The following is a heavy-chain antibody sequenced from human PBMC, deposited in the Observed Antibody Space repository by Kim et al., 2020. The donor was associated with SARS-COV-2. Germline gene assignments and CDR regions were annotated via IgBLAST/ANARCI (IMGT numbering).Heavy chain of an antibody. CDR1: GGSISSGDYY. J-gene: IGHJ5*02. V-gene: IGHV4-30-4*01. CDR2: IYYSGST. CDR3: ARGNPSYQLPSFWFDP. Sequence: SETLSLTCTVSGGSISSGDYYWSWIRQPPGKGLEWIGYIYYSGSTYYNPSLKSRVTISVDTSKNQFSLKLSSVTAADTAVYYCARGNPSYQLPSFWFDPWGQGTLVTVSS. D-gene: IGHD2-2*01.